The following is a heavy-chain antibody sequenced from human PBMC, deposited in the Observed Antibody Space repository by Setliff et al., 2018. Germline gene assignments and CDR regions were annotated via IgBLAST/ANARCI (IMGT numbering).Heavy chain of an antibody. CDR3: ARSDYGDYFAWDSYGMDV. V-gene: IGHV5-51*01. D-gene: IGHD4-17*01. CDR1: GYRFTSYW. J-gene: IGHJ6*02. Sequence: AGESLKISCKGAGYRFTSYWIAWVRQMPGKGLEWMGIIYPGDSDTRYSPSFQGQVTISADRSTRTAYLQWSSLKASDTAFYYCARSDYGDYFAWDSYGMDVWGQGTTVTVSS. CDR2: IYPGDSDT.